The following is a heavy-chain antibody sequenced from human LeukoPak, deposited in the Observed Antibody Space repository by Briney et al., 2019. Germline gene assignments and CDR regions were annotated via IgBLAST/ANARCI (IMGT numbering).Heavy chain of an antibody. V-gene: IGHV3-30-3*01. CDR1: GFTFSSYA. J-gene: IGHJ3*02. D-gene: IGHD2-2*01. Sequence: GGSLRLSCAASGFTFSSYAMHWVRQAPGKGLEWVAVISYDGSNKYYADSVKGRFTISRDNSKNTLYLQMNGLRAEDTAVYYCASVVWKRAFDIWGQGTMVTVSS. CDR3: ASVVWKRAFDI. CDR2: ISYDGSNK.